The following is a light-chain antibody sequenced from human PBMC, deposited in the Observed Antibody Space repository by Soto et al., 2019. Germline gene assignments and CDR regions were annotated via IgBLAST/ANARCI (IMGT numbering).Light chain of an antibody. Sequence: DIQMTQSPSSLSASVGDRVCITCRASQIMSTQLIWYQQKPGKAPKLLIYAASSLQSWVPSRFTGSGSGTDFTLTISSLQPEDFATYYCQQSGTSWWAFGQGTKVDIK. V-gene: IGKV1-39*01. J-gene: IGKJ1*01. CDR2: AAS. CDR3: QQSGTSWWA. CDR1: QIMSTQ.